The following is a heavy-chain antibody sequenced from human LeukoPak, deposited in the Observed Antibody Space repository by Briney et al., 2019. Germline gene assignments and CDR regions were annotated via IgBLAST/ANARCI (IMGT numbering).Heavy chain of an antibody. CDR2: MNPNSGNT. CDR1: GNTFTSYD. D-gene: IGHD3-22*01. Sequence: ASVKVSCKASGNTFTSYDISWVRQAAGQGLEWMGWMNPNSGNTGYAQKFKGRVTMTGNTSISTSYMELYSLRSEDTAVYYCARGLRDSSGREYFQHWGQGTLVTVSS. CDR3: ARGLRDSSGREYFQH. V-gene: IGHV1-8*01. J-gene: IGHJ1*01.